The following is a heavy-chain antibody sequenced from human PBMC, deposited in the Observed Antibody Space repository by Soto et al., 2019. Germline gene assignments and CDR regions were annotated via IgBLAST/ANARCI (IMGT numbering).Heavy chain of an antibody. J-gene: IGHJ6*02. CDR3: ARVSVVAATGYGMAV. CDR2: ISSSGSTI. CDR1: GFTFSSYE. V-gene: IGHV3-48*03. Sequence: GGSLRLSCAASGFTFSSYEMNWVRQAPGKGLEWVSYISSSGSTIYYADSVKGRFTISRDNAKNSLYLQMNSLRAEDTAVYYCARVSVVAATGYGMAVWGQGTTVTVSS. D-gene: IGHD2-15*01.